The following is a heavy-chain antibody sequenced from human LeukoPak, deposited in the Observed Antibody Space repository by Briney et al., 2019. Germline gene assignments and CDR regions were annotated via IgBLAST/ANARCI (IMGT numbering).Heavy chain of an antibody. CDR1: GYTLTELS. D-gene: IGHD3-10*01. CDR3: AKGFRGAINDAFDI. Sequence: ASVKVSCKVSGYTLTELSMHWVRQAPGKGLEWMGGFDPEDGETIYAQKFQGRVTMTEDTSTDTAYMELSSLRAEDTALYYCAKGFRGAINDAFDIWGQGTMVTVSS. J-gene: IGHJ3*02. CDR2: FDPEDGET. V-gene: IGHV1-24*01.